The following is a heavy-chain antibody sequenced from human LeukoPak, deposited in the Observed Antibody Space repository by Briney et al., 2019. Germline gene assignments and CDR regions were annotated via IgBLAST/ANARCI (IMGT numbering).Heavy chain of an antibody. CDR1: GFTFSSYG. Sequence: PGGSLRLSCAASGFTFSSYGMHWVRQAPGKGLEWVAVIWYDGSNKYYADSVKGRLTISRDNSKNTLYLQMNSLRAEDTAVYYCAREKEQLVAFDYWGQGTLVTVSS. CDR3: AREKEQLVAFDY. D-gene: IGHD6-6*01. V-gene: IGHV3-33*01. J-gene: IGHJ4*02. CDR2: IWYDGSNK.